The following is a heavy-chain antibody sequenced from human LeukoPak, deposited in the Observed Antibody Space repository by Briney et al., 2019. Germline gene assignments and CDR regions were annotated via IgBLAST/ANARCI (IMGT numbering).Heavy chain of an antibody. Sequence: GGSLRLSCAASGFTFDDYGMSWVRQAPGKGLEWVSGINWNGGSTGYADSVKGRFTISRDNAKNSLYPQMNSLRAEDTALYYCARLTIAARYYYYYYMDVWGKGTTVTVSS. CDR3: ARLTIAARYYYYYYMDV. D-gene: IGHD6-6*01. CDR2: INWNGGST. V-gene: IGHV3-20*04. J-gene: IGHJ6*03. CDR1: GFTFDDYG.